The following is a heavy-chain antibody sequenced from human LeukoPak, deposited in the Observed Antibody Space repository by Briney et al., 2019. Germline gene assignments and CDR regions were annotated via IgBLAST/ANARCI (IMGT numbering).Heavy chain of an antibody. Sequence: SQTLSLTCTVSGGSISSGSYYWSWIRQPAGKGLEWIGRIYTSGSTNYNPSLKSRVTISVDTSKNQFSLKLSSVTAADTAVYYCARDGRDGYNFAFDIWGQGTMVTVSS. CDR3: ARDGRDGYNFAFDI. V-gene: IGHV4-61*02. CDR2: IYTSGST. D-gene: IGHD5-24*01. CDR1: GGSISSGSYY. J-gene: IGHJ3*02.